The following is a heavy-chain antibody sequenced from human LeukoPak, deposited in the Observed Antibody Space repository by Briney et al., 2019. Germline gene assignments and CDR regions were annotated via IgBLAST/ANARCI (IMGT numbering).Heavy chain of an antibody. Sequence: GGSLRLSCVASGFSFNTYAMHWVRQAPGKGLEWVSAIWGSGAGTKYADSVKGRFTISSDNSRNTLFLQMNSLRPEDTAVYYCAKAGGYCREADCYPNWFDSWGQGSLVTVSS. CDR1: GFSFNTYA. CDR2: IWGSGAGT. D-gene: IGHD2-15*01. CDR3: AKAGGYCREADCYPNWFDS. J-gene: IGHJ5*01. V-gene: IGHV3-23*01.